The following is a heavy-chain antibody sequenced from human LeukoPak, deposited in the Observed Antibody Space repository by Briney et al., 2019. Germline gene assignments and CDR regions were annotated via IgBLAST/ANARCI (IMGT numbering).Heavy chain of an antibody. CDR1: GGTFSSYA. V-gene: IGHV1-18*01. CDR3: ATGDYYYGMDV. J-gene: IGHJ6*02. CDR2: ISAYNGNT. Sequence: ASVKVSCKASGGTFSSYATSWVRQPPGQGLEWMGWISAYNGNTNYAQKLQGRVTMTTDTSTSTAYMELRSLRSDDTAVYYCATGDYYYGMDVWGQGTTVTVSS.